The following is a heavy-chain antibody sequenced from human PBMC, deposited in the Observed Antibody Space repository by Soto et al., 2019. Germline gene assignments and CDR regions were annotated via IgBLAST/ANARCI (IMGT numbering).Heavy chain of an antibody. V-gene: IGHV3-23*01. Sequence: EVQVLESGGGLVQPGGSLRLSCVISRLTFSNYALNWVRQAPGKGLEWVSSISGSGDTTYYADSVKGRFTISRDNSKNTLYLQMNSLRFEDTALYYCAKADYSYPWAPGHYWGQGTLVPVSA. J-gene: IGHJ4*02. CDR2: ISGSGDTT. CDR3: AKADYSYPWAPGHY. D-gene: IGHD1-26*01. CDR1: RLTFSNYA.